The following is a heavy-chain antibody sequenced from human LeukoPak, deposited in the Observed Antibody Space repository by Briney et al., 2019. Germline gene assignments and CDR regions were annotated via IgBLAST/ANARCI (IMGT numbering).Heavy chain of an antibody. V-gene: IGHV1-46*01. CDR3: ARGIREYYYGSGSYFSAYDY. CDR2: INPSGGST. CDR1: GYTFTSYY. J-gene: IGHJ4*02. Sequence: ASVKVSCKASGYTFTSYYMHWVRQAPGQGLEWMGIINPSGGSTSYAQKFQGRVTMTRDTSTSTVYMELSSLRSEDTAVYYCARGIREYYYGSGSYFSAYDYWGQGTLVTVSS. D-gene: IGHD3-10*01.